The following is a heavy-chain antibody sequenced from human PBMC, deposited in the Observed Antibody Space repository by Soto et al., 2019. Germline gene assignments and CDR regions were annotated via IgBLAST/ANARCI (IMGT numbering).Heavy chain of an antibody. Sequence: PGGSLRLSCAASGFIFSTYFIHWVRQAPGKGLEWVAAISYDGNKKYYADSVKGRFTISRDNFKNTLYLQMNSLRTEDTAVYHCAIPLLSTTPYSPYYYYGMDVWGQGTTVTVSS. CDR2: ISYDGNKK. D-gene: IGHD1-26*01. CDR3: AIPLLSTTPYSPYYYYGMDV. J-gene: IGHJ6*02. V-gene: IGHV3-30-3*01. CDR1: GFIFSTYF.